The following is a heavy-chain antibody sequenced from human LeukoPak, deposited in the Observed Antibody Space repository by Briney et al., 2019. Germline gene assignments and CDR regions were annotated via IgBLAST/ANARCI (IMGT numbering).Heavy chain of an antibody. D-gene: IGHD3-22*01. CDR1: GFTFNKYG. J-gene: IGHJ3*02. CDR2: VTNNGGAT. CDR3: VKLRYYDNTGYYYVGAFDI. V-gene: IGHV3-64D*06. Sequence: PGRSLRLSCAASGFTFNKYGMHWVRQAPGKGLEYVSAVTNNGGATYYADSVKGRFTISRDNSKNTLFLQMTSLRTDDTAVYYCVKLRYYDNTGYYYVGAFDIWGQGTMVTVSS.